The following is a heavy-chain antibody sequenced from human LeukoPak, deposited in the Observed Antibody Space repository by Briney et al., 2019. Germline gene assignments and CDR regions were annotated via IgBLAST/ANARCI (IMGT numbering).Heavy chain of an antibody. Sequence: ASVKVSCKASGYTFTGYDINWVRQATGQGLEWMGWMNPNSGNTGYAQKFQGRVTMTRNTSISTAYMELSSLRSEDTAVYYCARGLGRIAVADYDYWGQGTLVTVSS. V-gene: IGHV1-8*01. CDR3: ARGLGRIAVADYDY. CDR2: MNPNSGNT. J-gene: IGHJ4*02. D-gene: IGHD6-19*01. CDR1: GYTFTGYD.